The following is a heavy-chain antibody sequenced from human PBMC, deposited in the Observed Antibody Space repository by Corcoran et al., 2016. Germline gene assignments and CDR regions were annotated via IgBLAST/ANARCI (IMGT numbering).Heavy chain of an antibody. CDR2: IDPSGGST. D-gene: IGHD3-10*01. CDR3: AGDRSTMVRGVTNI. Sequence: QVQLVQSGAEVKKPGASVKVSCKASGYTFTSYYMNWVRQAPGQGLEWVGIIDPSGGSTGYAQKFQGRVTMTRDTSTSTVYMELSSLGSDDTAVYYCAGDRSTMVRGVTNIWGQGTMVTVSS. V-gene: IGHV1-46*01. J-gene: IGHJ3*02. CDR1: GYTFTSYY.